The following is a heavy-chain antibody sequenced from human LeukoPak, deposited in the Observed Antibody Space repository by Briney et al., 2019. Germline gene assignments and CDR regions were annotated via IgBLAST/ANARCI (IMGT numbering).Heavy chain of an antibody. CDR3: ARLHSGRYYGDAFDI. CDR1: GFTFTNYW. CDR2: TKEDGSEK. D-gene: IGHD1-26*01. V-gene: IGHV3-7*03. J-gene: IGHJ3*02. Sequence: GGSLRLSCAASGFTFTNYWMTWVRQAPGEGLEWVANTKEDGSEKYSVDSVGGRFTVSRDNAKNSLYLQMDSLRAEDTAMYFCARLHSGRYYGDAFDIWGQGTMVTVST.